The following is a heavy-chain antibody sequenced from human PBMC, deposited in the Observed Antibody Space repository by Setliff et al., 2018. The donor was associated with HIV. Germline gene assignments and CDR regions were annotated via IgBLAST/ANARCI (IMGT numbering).Heavy chain of an antibody. D-gene: IGHD2-21*02. CDR3: TKGGGDNYGSLYFDF. Sequence: GGSLRLSCVASGFTFSPYWMHWVRQAPGKGLVWVSLINSDGSSTRYADSVKGRFTISRDNAKNTLYLQMNSLKADDTAVYYCTKGGGDNYGSLYFDFWGQGTLVTVSS. CDR2: INSDGSST. V-gene: IGHV3-74*01. J-gene: IGHJ4*02. CDR1: GFTFSPYW.